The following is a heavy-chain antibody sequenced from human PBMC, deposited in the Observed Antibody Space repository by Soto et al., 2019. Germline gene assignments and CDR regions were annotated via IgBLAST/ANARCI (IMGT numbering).Heavy chain of an antibody. CDR3: ARGRAPTYYYDSSGYVRNDFRY. V-gene: IGHV1-3*01. Sequence: ASVKVSCKASGYTFTSYAMHWVRQAPGQRLEWMGWINAGNGNTKYSQKFQGRVTITRDTSASTAYMELSSLRSEDTAMYYCARGRAPTYYYDSSGYVRNDFRYWGQGTLVTVSS. CDR2: INAGNGNT. CDR1: GYTFTSYA. J-gene: IGHJ4*02. D-gene: IGHD3-22*01.